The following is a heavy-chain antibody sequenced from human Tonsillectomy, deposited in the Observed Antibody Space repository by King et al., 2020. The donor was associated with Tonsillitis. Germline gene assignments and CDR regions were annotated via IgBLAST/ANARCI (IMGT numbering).Heavy chain of an antibody. J-gene: IGHJ4*02. Sequence: VQLVESGGGLVQPGGSLKLSCAASGFTFSGSAMHWVRQASGKGLEWVGRIRSKANSYATAYTASLKGRFTISRDDSTNTAYLQMNSLKTEDTAVYYFTRMYSSSSDGGVAFDYWGQGTLVTVSS. CDR1: GFTFSGSA. CDR2: IRSKANSYAT. CDR3: TRMYSSSSDGGVAFDY. V-gene: IGHV3-73*01. D-gene: IGHD6-6*01.